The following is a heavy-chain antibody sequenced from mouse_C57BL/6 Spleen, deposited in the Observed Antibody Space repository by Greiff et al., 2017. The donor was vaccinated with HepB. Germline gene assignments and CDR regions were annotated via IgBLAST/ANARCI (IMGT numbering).Heavy chain of an antibody. Sequence: EVKLQESGGGLVKPGGSLKLSCAASGFTFSSYAMSWVRQTPEKRLEWVATISDGGSYTYYPDNVKGRFTISRDNAKNNLYLQMSHLKSEDTAMYYCARDGEGSWFAYWGQGTLVTVSA. CDR2: ISDGGSYT. V-gene: IGHV5-4*01. J-gene: IGHJ3*01. CDR1: GFTFSSYA. CDR3: ARDGEGSWFAY.